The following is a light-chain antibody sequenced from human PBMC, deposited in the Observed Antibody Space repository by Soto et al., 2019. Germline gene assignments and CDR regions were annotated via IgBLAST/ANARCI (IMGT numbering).Light chain of an antibody. CDR2: EVR. V-gene: IGLV2-23*02. CDR1: GNDLGSYDL. Sequence: QSALTQPASVSGSPGQSITISCTGTGNDLGSYDLVSWYQQHPGKAPKLMIYEVRRRPSGVSDRFSGSKSGNTASLTISGLQAEDESDYYCCSYAVGNTLVFGGGTKVTVL. J-gene: IGLJ2*01. CDR3: CSYAVGNTLV.